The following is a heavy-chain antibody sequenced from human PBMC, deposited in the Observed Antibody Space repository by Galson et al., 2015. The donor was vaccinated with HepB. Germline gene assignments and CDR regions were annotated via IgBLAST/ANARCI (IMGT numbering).Heavy chain of an antibody. CDR1: GFTFSSYA. D-gene: IGHD3-10*01. J-gene: IGHJ4*02. CDR2: ISGSGGST. V-gene: IGHV3-23*01. CDR3: VRGGVWFGELSPY. Sequence: SLRLSCAASGFTFSSYAMSWVRQAPGKGLEWVSAISGSGGSTYYADSVKGRFTISRDNSKNTLYLQMNSLRAEDTAVYYCVRGGVWFGELSPYWGQGALVTVSS.